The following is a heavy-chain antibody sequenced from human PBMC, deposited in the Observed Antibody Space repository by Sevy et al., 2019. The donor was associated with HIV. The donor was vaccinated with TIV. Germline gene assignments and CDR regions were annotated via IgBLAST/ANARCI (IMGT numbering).Heavy chain of an antibody. V-gene: IGHV1-46*01. Sequence: ASVKVSCKTFGYTFSNHYIHWVRQAPGHGLEWMGVINPSGGSTNYAHRFQGRVTMTRDPSTSTFYMDLSSLRSEDTAVYYCVRDRYASGDFDYWGQGTLVTVSS. J-gene: IGHJ4*02. CDR3: VRDRYASGDFDY. CDR1: GYTFSNHY. D-gene: IGHD6-19*01. CDR2: INPSGGST.